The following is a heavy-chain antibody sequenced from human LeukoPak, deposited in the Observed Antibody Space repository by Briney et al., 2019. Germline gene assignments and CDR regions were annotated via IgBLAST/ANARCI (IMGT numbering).Heavy chain of an antibody. J-gene: IGHJ4*02. CDR1: GFTFSTYG. CDR3: ANFDY. V-gene: IGHV3-33*06. Sequence: PGRSLRLSCAASGFTFSTYGMHWVRQAPGKGLEWVAVKSYDGGNKYYADSVKGRFTISRDNSKNTLYLQMNSLRAEDTAVYYCANFDYWGQGTLVTVSS. CDR2: KSYDGGNK.